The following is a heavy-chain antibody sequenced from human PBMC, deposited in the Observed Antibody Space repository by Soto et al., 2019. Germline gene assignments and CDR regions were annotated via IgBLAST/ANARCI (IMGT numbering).Heavy chain of an antibody. J-gene: IGHJ4*02. CDR2: IRSKAYGGTT. D-gene: IGHD1-20*01. V-gene: IGHV3-49*03. Sequence: PGGSLRLSCTASGFTFGDYAMSWFRQAPGKGLEWVGFIRSKAYGGTTEYAASVKGRFTISRDDSKSIAYLQMNSLKTEDTAVYYCTREAPPQVTGTATFDYWGQGTLVTVSS. CDR1: GFTFGDYA. CDR3: TREAPPQVTGTATFDY.